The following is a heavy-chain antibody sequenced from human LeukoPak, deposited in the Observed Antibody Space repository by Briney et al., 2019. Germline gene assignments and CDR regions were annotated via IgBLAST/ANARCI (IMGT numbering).Heavy chain of an antibody. Sequence: PGGSLRLFCAVSGFIFTDYYMSWVGQGPGKGLEWLAYISDDGAFIYYADSVRGRFTISRDNAKNSLYLDMDSLRVQDTAIYYAVRVIACRGILAPTACHGKSNAVDIWGQGTMVTVSS. V-gene: IGHV3-11*01. CDR1: GFIFTDYY. J-gene: IGHJ3*02. CDR2: ISDDGAFI. D-gene: IGHD5-24*01. CDR3: VRVIACRGILAPTACHGKSNAVDI.